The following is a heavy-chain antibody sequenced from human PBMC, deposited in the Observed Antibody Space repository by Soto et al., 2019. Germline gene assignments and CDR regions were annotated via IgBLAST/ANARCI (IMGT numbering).Heavy chain of an antibody. J-gene: IGHJ6*03. D-gene: IGHD1-7*01. V-gene: IGHV7-4-1*01. CDR2: INTNTGNP. CDR3: ARGTGTTHYYYMDV. Sequence: ASVKVSCKASGYTFTSYAMNWVRQAPGQGLEWMGWINTNTGNPTYAQGFTGRFVFSLDTSVSTAYLQICSLKAEDTAVYYCARGTGTTHYYYMDVWGKGTTVTVSS. CDR1: GYTFTSYA.